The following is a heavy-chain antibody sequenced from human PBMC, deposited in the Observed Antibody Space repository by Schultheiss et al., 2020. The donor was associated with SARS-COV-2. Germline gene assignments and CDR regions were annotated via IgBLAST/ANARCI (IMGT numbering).Heavy chain of an antibody. Sequence: SETLSLTCTVSGGSISSYYWSWIRQPPGKGLEWIGTIYYSGSTYYNPSLKSRVTISVDTSKNQFSLKLSSVTAADTAVYYCASVVYDFWSGYYDYWGQGTLVTVSS. D-gene: IGHD3-3*01. J-gene: IGHJ4*02. CDR3: ASVVYDFWSGYYDY. CDR1: GGSISSYY. CDR2: IYYSGST. V-gene: IGHV4-59*04.